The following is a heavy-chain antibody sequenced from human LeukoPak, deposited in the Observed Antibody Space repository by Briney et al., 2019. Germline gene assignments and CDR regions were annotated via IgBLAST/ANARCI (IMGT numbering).Heavy chain of an antibody. CDR1: GFTFSSYW. V-gene: IGHV3-7*01. CDR3: ARGDFESGAYNDAFDI. D-gene: IGHD1-1*01. CDR2: IKHDESEK. Sequence: GGSLRLSCAASGFTFSSYWMCWVRQAPGQGQEWVANIKHDESEKYYVDSVQGRFTISRDNAKNSLYLQMNSLRVADTAVYYCARGDFESGAYNDAFDIWGQGTMVTVS. J-gene: IGHJ3*02.